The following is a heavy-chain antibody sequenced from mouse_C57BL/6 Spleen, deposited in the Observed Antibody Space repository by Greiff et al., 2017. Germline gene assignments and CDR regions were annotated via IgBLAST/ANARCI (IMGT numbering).Heavy chain of an antibody. CDR2: IDPGTGGT. V-gene: IGHV1-15*01. D-gene: IGHD2-1*01. CDR3: ASLLSVFAMDY. Sequence: VQLQQSGAELVRPGASVTLSCKASGYTFTDYEMHWVKQTPVHGLEWIGAIDPGTGGTAYTQKFKGKAILTADKSSSTAYLELRSLTSEDSAIYICASLLSVFAMDYWGQGTSVTVSS. CDR1: GYTFTDYE. J-gene: IGHJ4*01.